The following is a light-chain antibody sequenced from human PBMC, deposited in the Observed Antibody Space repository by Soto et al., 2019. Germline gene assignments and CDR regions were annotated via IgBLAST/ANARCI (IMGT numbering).Light chain of an antibody. CDR1: RSNIGNNY. V-gene: IGLV1-51*01. CDR3: EAWDSNLSGGV. CDR2: DND. J-gene: IGLJ3*02. Sequence: QSVLTQPPSVSAAPGQKVTVSCSGSRSNIGNNYVSWYQHLPGTAPKLLIYDNDKRPSGIPDRFSASKSGTSATLDITGLQTGDEGDYYCEAWDSNLSGGVFGGGTKVTVL.